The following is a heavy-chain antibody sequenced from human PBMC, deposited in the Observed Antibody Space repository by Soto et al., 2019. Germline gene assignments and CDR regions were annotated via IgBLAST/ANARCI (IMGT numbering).Heavy chain of an antibody. CDR2: IWYDGSNK. V-gene: IGHV3-33*01. CDR1: GFTFSSYG. CDR3: ARDHIDKFGYGDYVDWLDP. Sequence: HPGGSLRLSCAASGFTFSSYGMHWVRQAPGKGLEWVAVIWYDGSNKYYADSVKGRFTISRDNSKNTLYLQMNSLRAEDTAVYYCARDHIDKFGYGDYVDWLDPCGQGTLVTVYS. J-gene: IGHJ5*02. D-gene: IGHD4-17*01.